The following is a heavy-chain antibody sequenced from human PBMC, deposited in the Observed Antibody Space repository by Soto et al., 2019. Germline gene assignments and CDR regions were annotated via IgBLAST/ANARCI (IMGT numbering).Heavy chain of an antibody. J-gene: IGHJ5*02. D-gene: IGHD3-16*02. CDR2: IYSSGRT. CDR1: GGSINSDEFY. V-gene: IGHV4-31*03. CDR3: ARMGLHLGELSRNWFDP. Sequence: QVQLQESGPGLVKPSQTLSLTCSLSGGSINSDEFYWTWIRQSPGKGLEWIGHIYSSGRTHYNPSLKSRINISLDTSNNLLSLRLSSVTAADTAVYYCARMGLHLGELSRNWFDPWGRGTLVTVSS.